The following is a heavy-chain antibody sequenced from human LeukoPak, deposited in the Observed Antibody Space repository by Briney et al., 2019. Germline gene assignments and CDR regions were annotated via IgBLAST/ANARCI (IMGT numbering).Heavy chain of an antibody. CDR2: ISGSGGST. D-gene: IGHD3-22*01. Sequence: GGSLRLSCAASGFTFSSYSMNWVRQAPGKGLEWVSAISGSGGSTYYADSVKGRFTISRDNSKNTLYLQMNSLRAEDTAVYYCAKRGYYYDSSGYLLWGQGTLVTVSS. J-gene: IGHJ4*02. CDR1: GFTFSSYS. CDR3: AKRGYYYDSSGYLL. V-gene: IGHV3-23*01.